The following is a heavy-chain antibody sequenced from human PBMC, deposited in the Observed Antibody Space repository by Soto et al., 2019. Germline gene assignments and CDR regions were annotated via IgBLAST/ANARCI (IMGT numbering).Heavy chain of an antibody. CDR2: INHSGST. Sequence: QVQLQQWGAGLLKPSETLSLTCAVYGGSFSGYYWSWIRQPPGKGLEWIGEINHSGSTNYNPSLKSRVTISVDTSKNQFPLKLSSVTAADTAVYYCARSPPLSSSPRFDYWGQGTLVTVAS. V-gene: IGHV4-34*01. CDR3: ARSPPLSSSPRFDY. CDR1: GGSFSGYY. J-gene: IGHJ4*02. D-gene: IGHD6-6*01.